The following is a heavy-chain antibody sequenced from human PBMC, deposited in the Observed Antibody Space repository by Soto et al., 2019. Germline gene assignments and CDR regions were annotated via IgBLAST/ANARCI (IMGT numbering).Heavy chain of an antibody. Sequence: PSETLSLTCTVSRGSISSGDYYWSWIRQPPGKGLEWIGYIYYSGSTYYNPSLKSRVTISVDTSKNQFSLKLSSVTAADTAVYSCARGRPRFDYWGQGTLVTVSS. CDR3: ARGRPRFDY. CDR1: RGSISSGDYY. CDR2: IYYSGST. V-gene: IGHV4-30-4*01. D-gene: IGHD2-15*01. J-gene: IGHJ4*02.